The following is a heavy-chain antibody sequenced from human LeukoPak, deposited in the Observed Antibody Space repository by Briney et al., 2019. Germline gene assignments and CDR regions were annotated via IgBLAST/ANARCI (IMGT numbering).Heavy chain of an antibody. Sequence: PSETLSLTCTVSGGSISSGGYYWSWIRQHPGKGLEWIGYIYYSGSTYYNPSLKSRVTISVDTSKNQFSLKLSSVTAADTAVYYCARHGWRDYGYEIASSGRNYFDYWGQGTLVSVSS. CDR1: GGSISSGGYY. D-gene: IGHD5-18*01. V-gene: IGHV4-31*03. CDR2: IYYSGST. CDR3: ARHGWRDYGYEIASSGRNYFDY. J-gene: IGHJ4*02.